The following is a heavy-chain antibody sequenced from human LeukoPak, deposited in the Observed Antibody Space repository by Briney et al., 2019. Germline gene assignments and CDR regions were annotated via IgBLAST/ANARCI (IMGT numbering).Heavy chain of an antibody. CDR3: AREMRSPRGGFDY. CDR2: MYCSGST. V-gene: IGHV4-39*06. D-gene: IGHD3-10*01. Sequence: SETLSLTCTVSSGSISSTSYYWGWIRQPPGMGLEWIGSMYCSGSTYYNPSLKSRVTISVDTSKSQFTLKLSSVTAADTAVYCCAREMRSPRGGFDYWDQGTLVTVSS. J-gene: IGHJ4*02. CDR1: SGSISSTSYY.